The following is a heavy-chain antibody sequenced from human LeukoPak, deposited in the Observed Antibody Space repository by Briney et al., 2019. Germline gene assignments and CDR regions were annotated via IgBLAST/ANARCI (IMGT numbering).Heavy chain of an antibody. CDR1: GDSLNNNF. V-gene: IGHV4-59*01. Sequence: SETLSLTCSVSGDSLNNNFWSWIRQPAGKGLEWIGYIFHSGTTNYSPSLNSRVSISLDASKNQFSLMLTAVTGADTAVYYCARRMITTSDSFDIWGQGTMVTVSS. D-gene: IGHD3-16*01. J-gene: IGHJ3*02. CDR2: IFHSGTT. CDR3: ARRMITTSDSFDI.